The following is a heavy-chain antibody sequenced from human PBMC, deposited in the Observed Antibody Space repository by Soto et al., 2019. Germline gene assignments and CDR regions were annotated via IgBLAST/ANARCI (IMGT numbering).Heavy chain of an antibody. J-gene: IGHJ4*02. Sequence: ASVKVSCKASGYTFTNSDINWVRQATGQGLEWVGWMNPNSGNSGCAQKLQGRVTMTTDTSTSTAYMELRSLRSDDTAVYYCARAVPSRPSATFDYWGQGTLVTVSS. CDR3: ARAVPSRPSATFDY. CDR2: MNPNSGNS. V-gene: IGHV1-8*01. D-gene: IGHD1-26*01. CDR1: GYTFTNSD.